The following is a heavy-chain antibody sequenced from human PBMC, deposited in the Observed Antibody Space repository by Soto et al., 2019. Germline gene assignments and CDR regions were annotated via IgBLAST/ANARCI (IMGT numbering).Heavy chain of an antibody. CDR1: GGSISSNSYY. CDR2: IYYSGSA. CDR3: ARLTYGSGSYYNLAY. J-gene: IGHJ4*02. V-gene: IGHV4-39*01. D-gene: IGHD3-10*01. Sequence: QLQLQESGPGLVKPSETLSLTCSVSGGSISSNSYYWGWIRQPPGKGLEWIGNIYYSGSAYYNPSIKRRVTISVDTSKNQFSLKLSSVTAADTAIYYCARLTYGSGSYYNLAYWGQGVLVTVSS.